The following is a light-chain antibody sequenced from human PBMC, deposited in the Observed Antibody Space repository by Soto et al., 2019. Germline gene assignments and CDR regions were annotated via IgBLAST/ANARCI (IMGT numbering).Light chain of an antibody. CDR3: QQTNTCV. CDR2: ATS. J-gene: IGKJ1*01. CDR1: HSIASW. V-gene: IGKV1-5*02. Sequence: AYVENGVTLVCRASHSIASWLAWYQQKTGKDPELLIYATSNLESGVPLRFSGSGSGTDFTLTIRDLQPCDSATYFCQQTNTCVFGQGTKVAIK.